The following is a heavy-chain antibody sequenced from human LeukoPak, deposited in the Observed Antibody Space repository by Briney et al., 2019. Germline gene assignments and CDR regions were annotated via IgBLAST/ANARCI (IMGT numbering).Heavy chain of an antibody. CDR3: ARKPLVVPAAKSPPDYYYYMDV. V-gene: IGHV1-69*01. Sequence: GASVKVSCKSSGGTFSSYAISWVRQAPGQRREGMGGIIPIFGTANCAQKFQGRGTITADESTSTAYMDLSSLRSEDTAVYYCARKPLVVPAAKSPPDYYYYMDVWGKGTTVTVSS. D-gene: IGHD2-2*01. CDR1: GGTFSSYA. CDR2: IIPIFGTA. J-gene: IGHJ6*03.